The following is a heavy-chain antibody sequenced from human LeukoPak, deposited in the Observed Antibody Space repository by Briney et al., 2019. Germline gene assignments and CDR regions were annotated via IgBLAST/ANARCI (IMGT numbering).Heavy chain of an antibody. Sequence: PGGSLRLSCTASGFPFSSYAMSWARQAPGKGREWVSGIGGSGSSTYYADSVRGRFTISRDIAKNTMYLQMNSLGPEDTALYYCVKDHGGTGKTNGGQGTLVTVSS. CDR1: GFPFSSYA. CDR3: VKDHGGTGKTN. CDR2: IGGSGSST. D-gene: IGHD7-27*01. V-gene: IGHV3-23*01. J-gene: IGHJ4*02.